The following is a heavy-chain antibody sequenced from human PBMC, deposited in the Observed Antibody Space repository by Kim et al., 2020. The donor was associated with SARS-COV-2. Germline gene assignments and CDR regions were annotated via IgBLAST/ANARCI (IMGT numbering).Heavy chain of an antibody. CDR3: ASSYGYYYYYGMDV. J-gene: IGHJ6*02. Sequence: PSLKSRVTISVDPSKNQFSLKLSSVTAADTAVYYCASSYGYYYYYGMDVWGQGTTVTVSS. D-gene: IGHD3-10*01. V-gene: IGHV4-34*01.